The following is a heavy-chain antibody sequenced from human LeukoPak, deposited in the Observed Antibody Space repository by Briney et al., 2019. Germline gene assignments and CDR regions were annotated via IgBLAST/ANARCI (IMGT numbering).Heavy chain of an antibody. Sequence: PSETLSLTCAVYGGSFSGYYWSWIRQPPGKGLDWMGEINHSGSTNYNPSLKSRVTISVDTSKNQFSLKLSSVTAADTAVYYCARGGAPDILVVPAAHMGGYYYYGMDVWGQGTTVTVSS. CDR1: GGSFSGYY. CDR2: INHSGST. V-gene: IGHV4-34*01. D-gene: IGHD2-2*01. CDR3: ARGGAPDILVVPAAHMGGYYYYGMDV. J-gene: IGHJ6*02.